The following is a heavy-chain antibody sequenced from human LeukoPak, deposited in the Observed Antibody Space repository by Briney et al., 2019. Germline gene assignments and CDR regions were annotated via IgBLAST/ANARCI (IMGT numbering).Heavy chain of an antibody. J-gene: IGHJ6*02. V-gene: IGHV4-4*07. CDR2: IYSSGST. Sequence: SEALSLTCSVSGASIRTYYWNWIRQPAGKGLEWIGRIYSSGSTNYNPSLKSRVTMSVDTSKNQFSLQLNSVTAADTAVYYCARGGRGSGDYYYYYGMDVWGQGTTVTVS. CDR1: GASIRTYY. D-gene: IGHD2-15*01. CDR3: ARGGRGSGDYYYYYGMDV.